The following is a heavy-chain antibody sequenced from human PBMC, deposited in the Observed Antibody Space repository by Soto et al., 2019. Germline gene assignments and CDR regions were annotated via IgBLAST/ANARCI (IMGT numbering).Heavy chain of an antibody. CDR2: ISSSGSTI. CDR1: GFTFSSYS. CDR3: ARSLPFGVVTAIGY. J-gene: IGHJ4*02. Sequence: VGSLRLSCAASGFTFSSYSMNWVRQAPGKGLEWVSYISSSGSTIYYADSVKGRFTISGDNAKNSLYLQMNSLRAEDTAVYYCARSLPFGVVTAIGYWGQGTLVTVSS. D-gene: IGHD2-21*02. V-gene: IGHV3-48*04.